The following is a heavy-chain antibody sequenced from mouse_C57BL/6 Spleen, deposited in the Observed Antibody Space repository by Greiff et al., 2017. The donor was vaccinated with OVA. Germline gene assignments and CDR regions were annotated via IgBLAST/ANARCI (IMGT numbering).Heavy chain of an antibody. CDR1: GFNIKDYY. CDR2: LDPEDGET. CDR3: ARGGGFRYFAV. D-gene: IGHD1-1*02. J-gene: IGHJ1*03. V-gene: IGHV14-2*01. Sequence: VQLKQSGAELVKPGASVKLSCTASGFNIKDYYMHWVKQRTEQGLEWIGRLDPEDGETKYATQFQGKATIPADTSSNTAYLQLRSLTSEYTAVFYCARGGGFRYFAVWGTGTTVTVSS.